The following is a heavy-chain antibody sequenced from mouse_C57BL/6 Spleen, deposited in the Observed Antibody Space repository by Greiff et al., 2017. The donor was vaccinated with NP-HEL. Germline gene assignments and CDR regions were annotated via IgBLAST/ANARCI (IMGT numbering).Heavy chain of an antibody. CDR3: ARGENYYDYEEYFDY. D-gene: IGHD2-4*01. Sequence: EVQLQQSGPELVKPGASVKISCKASGYTFTDYYMNWVKQSHGKSLEWIGDINPNNGGTSYNQKFKGKATLTVDKSSSTAYMELRSLTSEDSAVYYCARGENYYDYEEYFDYWGQGTTLTVSS. V-gene: IGHV1-26*01. CDR2: INPNNGGT. J-gene: IGHJ2*01. CDR1: GYTFTDYY.